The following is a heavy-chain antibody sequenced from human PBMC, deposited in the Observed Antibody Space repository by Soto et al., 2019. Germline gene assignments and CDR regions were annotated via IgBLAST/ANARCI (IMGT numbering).Heavy chain of an antibody. V-gene: IGHV1-2*04. CDR3: ARQEITIHRGGWFDP. D-gene: IGHD3-3*01. CDR1: GYTFTGYY. J-gene: IGHJ5*02. CDR2: INPNSGGT. Sequence: GASVKVSCKASGYTFTGYYMHWVRQAPGQGLEWMGWINPNSGGTNYAQKFQGWVTMTRDTSISTAYMELSRLRSDDTAVYYCARQEITIHRGGWFDPWGQGTLVTVSS.